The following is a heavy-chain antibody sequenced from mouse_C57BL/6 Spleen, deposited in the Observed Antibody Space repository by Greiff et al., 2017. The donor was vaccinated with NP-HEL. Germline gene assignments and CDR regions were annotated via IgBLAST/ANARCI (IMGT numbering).Heavy chain of an antibody. CDR2: IRNKANGHPT. J-gene: IGHJ4*01. CDR3: ERFSLWYPYYYAMDY. V-gene: IGHV7-3*01. CDR1: GFTFTDYY. Sequence: EVKLMESGGGLVQPGGSLSLSCAASGFTFTDYYMSWVRQPPGKALEWLGFIRNKANGHPTEYNASVKGPFPISTDTSQSILYLQMNALRAEDSATYYCERFSLWYPYYYAMDYWGQGTSVTVSS. D-gene: IGHD2-1*01.